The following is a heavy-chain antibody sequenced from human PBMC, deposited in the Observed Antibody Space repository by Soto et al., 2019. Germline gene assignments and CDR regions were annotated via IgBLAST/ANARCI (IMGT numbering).Heavy chain of an antibody. D-gene: IGHD6-19*01. V-gene: IGHV3-33*01. Sequence: GGSLRLSCAASGFTFSSYGMHWVRQAPGKGLEWVAVIWYDGSNKYYADSVKGRFTISRDNSKNTLYLQMNSLRAEDTAVYYCARDLIALAGTIWAPVVYCGKGTLLTVS. J-gene: IGHJ4*02. CDR2: IWYDGSNK. CDR3: ARDLIALAGTIWAPVVY. CDR1: GFTFSSYG.